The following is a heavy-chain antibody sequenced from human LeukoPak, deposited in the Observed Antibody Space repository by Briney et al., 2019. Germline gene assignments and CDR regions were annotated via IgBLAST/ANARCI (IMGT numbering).Heavy chain of an antibody. CDR1: GGTFSSYA. D-gene: IGHD1/OR15-1a*01. J-gene: IGHJ4*02. Sequence: GASVKVSCKASGGTFSSYAISWVRQAPGRGLEWMGGIIPIFGTANYAQKFQGRVTITTDESTSTAYMELSSLRSEDTAVYYCARCDGVELEQNCGFDYWGQGTLVTVSS. V-gene: IGHV1-69*05. CDR3: ARCDGVELEQNCGFDY. CDR2: IIPIFGTA.